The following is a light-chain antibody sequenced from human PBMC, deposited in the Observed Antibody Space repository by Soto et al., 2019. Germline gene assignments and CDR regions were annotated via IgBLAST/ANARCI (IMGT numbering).Light chain of an antibody. CDR2: DDS. CDR1: NIGSKS. V-gene: IGLV3-21*02. Sequence: SYELTQPPSVSVAPGQTARITCGGTNIGSKSVHWYQQKPGQAPVLVVYDDSDRPSGIPERFSGSNSGNTATLTISRVEAGDEADYYCQVWDSSSDHGRVFGGGTKLTVL. J-gene: IGLJ2*01. CDR3: QVWDSSSDHGRV.